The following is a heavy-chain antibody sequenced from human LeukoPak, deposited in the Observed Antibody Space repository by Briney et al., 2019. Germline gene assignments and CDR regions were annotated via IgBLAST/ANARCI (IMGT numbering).Heavy chain of an antibody. Sequence: PSETLSLTCTVSGGSISSGSYYWSWIRQPAGKGLEWIGRIYTSGSTNYNPSLKSRVTISVDTSKNQFSLKLSSVTAADTAVYYCARMLRIYSSSWYTGGDAFDIWGQGTMVTVSS. CDR1: GGSISSGSYY. D-gene: IGHD6-13*01. CDR2: IYTSGST. V-gene: IGHV4-61*02. CDR3: ARMLRIYSSSWYTGGDAFDI. J-gene: IGHJ3*02.